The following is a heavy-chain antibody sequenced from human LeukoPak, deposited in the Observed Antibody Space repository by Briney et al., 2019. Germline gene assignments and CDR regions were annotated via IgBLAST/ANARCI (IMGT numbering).Heavy chain of an antibody. D-gene: IGHD6-13*01. V-gene: IGHV3-53*01. CDR3: ARGGDSSREYYFDY. CDR2: IYSGGTT. J-gene: IGHJ4*02. Sequence: PGGSLRLSCAASGFTVSSNYMSWVRQAPGKGLEWVSVIYSGGTTYYADSVKGRFTISRDNFKNTLYLQMNSLRAEDTAVYYCARGGDSSREYYFDYWGQGTLVTVSS. CDR1: GFTVSSNY.